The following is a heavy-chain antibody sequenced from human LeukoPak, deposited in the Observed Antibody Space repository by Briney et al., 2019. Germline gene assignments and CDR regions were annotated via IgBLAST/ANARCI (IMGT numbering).Heavy chain of an antibody. V-gene: IGHV3-23*01. J-gene: IGHJ4*02. CDR3: AKARGTVVPPFDY. CDR2: ISGSGGST. Sequence: GGSLRLSCAASRFTFSSYAMSWVRQDPGKGLEWVSGISGSGGSTYYADSVKGRFTISRDNSKNTLYLQMNSLRAEDTAVYYCAKARGTVVPPFDYWGQGTLVTVSS. CDR1: RFTFSSYA. D-gene: IGHD3-22*01.